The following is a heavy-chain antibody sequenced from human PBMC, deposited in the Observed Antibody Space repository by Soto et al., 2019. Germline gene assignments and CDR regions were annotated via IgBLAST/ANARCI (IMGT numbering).Heavy chain of an antibody. CDR3: AREPILTYGSGSYYTDLFDY. Sequence: GGSLRLSCAASGFTFSSYAMSWVRQAPGKGLEWVSAISGSGGSTYYADSVKGRFTISRDNSKNTLYLQMNSLRAEDTAVYYCAREPILTYGSGSYYTDLFDYWGQGTLVTVSS. V-gene: IGHV3-23*01. J-gene: IGHJ4*02. CDR2: ISGSGGST. D-gene: IGHD3-10*01. CDR1: GFTFSSYA.